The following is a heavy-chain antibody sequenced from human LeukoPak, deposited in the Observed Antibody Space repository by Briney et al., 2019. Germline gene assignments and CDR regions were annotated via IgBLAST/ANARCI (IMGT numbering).Heavy chain of an antibody. CDR3: ARNRLIRGVTYNWFDP. CDR2: IDWDDDK. V-gene: IGHV2-70*11. CDR1: GFSLSTSGVC. Sequence: SGPTLVNPTQTLTLTCTFSGFSLSTSGVCVSWIRQPPGKALEWLARIDWDDDKYYSTSLKSRLTISKDTSKNQVVLTMTNMDPVDTATYYCARNRLIRGVTYNWFDPWGQGTLVTVSS. J-gene: IGHJ5*02. D-gene: IGHD3-10*01.